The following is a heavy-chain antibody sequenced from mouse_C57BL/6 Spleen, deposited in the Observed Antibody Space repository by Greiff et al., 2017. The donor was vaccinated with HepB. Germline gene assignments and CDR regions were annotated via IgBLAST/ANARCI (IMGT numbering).Heavy chain of an antibody. J-gene: IGHJ2*01. Sequence: QVQLKESGAELVKPGASVKMSCKASGYTFTSYWITWVKQRPGQGLEWIGDIYPGSGSTNYNEKFKSKATLTVDTSSSTAYMQLSSLTSEDSAVYYCARSFHYYGSSYDYWGQGTTLTVSS. D-gene: IGHD1-1*01. CDR1: GYTFTSYW. CDR2: IYPGSGST. V-gene: IGHV1-55*01. CDR3: ARSFHYYGSSYDY.